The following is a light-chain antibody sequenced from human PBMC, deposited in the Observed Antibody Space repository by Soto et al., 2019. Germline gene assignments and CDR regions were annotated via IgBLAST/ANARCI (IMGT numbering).Light chain of an antibody. Sequence: EIVMTQSPATLSVSPGERATLSCRASQSISSSLAWYQQKPGQAPRLLIYGASTRATGLPARFSGSGSGTEFTLTISSLQSEDFAVYYCQQYNSWPPVTFCQGTKVDI. CDR3: QQYNSWPPVT. CDR1: QSISSS. V-gene: IGKV3-15*01. J-gene: IGKJ1*01. CDR2: GAS.